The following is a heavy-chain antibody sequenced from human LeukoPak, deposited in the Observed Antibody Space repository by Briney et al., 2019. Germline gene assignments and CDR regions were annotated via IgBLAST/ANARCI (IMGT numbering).Heavy chain of an antibody. D-gene: IGHD3-10*01. CDR1: GGSFSGYY. CDR2: INHSEST. CDR3: AREYYYGSGSYYKGSLYRKTNWFDP. J-gene: IGHJ5*02. Sequence: PSETLSLTCAVYGGSFSGYYWSWIRQPPGKGLEWIGEINHSESTNYNPSLKSPDTISVDTSKNQFSLKPSSVTAADTAVYYCAREYYYGSGSYYKGSLYRKTNWFDPWGQGTLVTVSS. V-gene: IGHV4-34*01.